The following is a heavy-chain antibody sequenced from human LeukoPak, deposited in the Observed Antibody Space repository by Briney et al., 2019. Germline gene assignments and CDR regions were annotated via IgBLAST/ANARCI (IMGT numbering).Heavy chain of an antibody. CDR1: GGSISSYY. CDR3: ARVNGDQQWLDYYYYMDV. V-gene: IGHV4-59*01. CDR2: IYYSGST. D-gene: IGHD6-19*01. J-gene: IGHJ6*03. Sequence: SETLSLTCTVSGGSISSYYWSWIRQPPGKGLERIGYIYYSGSTNYNPSLKSRVTISVDTSKNQFSLKLSSVTAADTAVYYCARVNGDQQWLDYYYYMDVWGKGTTVTISS.